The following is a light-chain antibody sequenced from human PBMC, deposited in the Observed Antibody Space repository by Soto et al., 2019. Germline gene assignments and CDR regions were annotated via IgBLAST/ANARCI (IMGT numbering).Light chain of an antibody. Sequence: IVLTQSPGTLSFSPGERATLSCMASQSVSRNLAWYQQKPGQAPSLLMYGVSTRATGIPTRFSGSVSGRQVTITISSLKYEDGAVYDCQQYNNWTQTFGQGTKVDNK. CDR3: QQYNNWTQT. CDR2: GVS. CDR1: QSVSRN. J-gene: IGKJ1*01. V-gene: IGKV3-15*01.